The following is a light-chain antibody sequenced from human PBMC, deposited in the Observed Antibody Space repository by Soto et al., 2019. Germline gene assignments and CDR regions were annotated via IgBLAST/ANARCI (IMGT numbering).Light chain of an antibody. CDR2: AAS. CDR1: QGISSY. J-gene: IGKJ5*01. Sequence: DIQLTQSPSFLSASVGDRVTITCRASQGISSYLAWHQQKPGKAPQLLIYAASTLQSGVPSRFSGSGSGTEFTLTISSLQPEDSATYYCQQLNSYPITVGQGTRLEIK. CDR3: QQLNSYPIT. V-gene: IGKV1-9*01.